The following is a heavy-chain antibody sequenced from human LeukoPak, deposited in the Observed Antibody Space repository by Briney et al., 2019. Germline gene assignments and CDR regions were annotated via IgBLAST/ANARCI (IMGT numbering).Heavy chain of an antibody. CDR3: ARVKGVAAHFDY. D-gene: IGHD6-19*01. CDR1: GGSISSSSYY. Sequence: SETLSLTCTVSGGSISSSSYYWGWIRQPPGKGLEWIGSIYYSGSTYYNPSLKSRVTISVDTSKNQFSLKLSSVTAADTAVYYCARVKGVAAHFDYWGQGTLATVSS. V-gene: IGHV4-39*07. J-gene: IGHJ4*02. CDR2: IYYSGST.